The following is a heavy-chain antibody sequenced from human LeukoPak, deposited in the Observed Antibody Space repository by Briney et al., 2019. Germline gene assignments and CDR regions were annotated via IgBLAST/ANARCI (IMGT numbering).Heavy chain of an antibody. V-gene: IGHV4-39*07. CDR3: ARESNYYGSGSYYTIFDP. Sequence: SETLSLTCTVSGDSISTSLYYWGWIRQPPGKGLEWIGTIYYSGSTFYNPSLKSRVTISVDRSKNQFSLKLSSVTAADTAVYYCARESNYYGSGSYYTIFDPWGQGTLVTVSS. D-gene: IGHD3-10*01. J-gene: IGHJ5*02. CDR1: GDSISTSLYY. CDR2: IYYSGST.